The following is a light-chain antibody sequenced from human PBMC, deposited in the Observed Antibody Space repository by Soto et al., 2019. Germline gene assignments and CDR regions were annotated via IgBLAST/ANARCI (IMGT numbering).Light chain of an antibody. V-gene: IGLV1-51*01. CDR3: ASWDTSLRAVV. CDR1: SSNIGNNF. J-gene: IGLJ2*01. Sequence: QSVLTQPPSVSAAPGQQVTISCSGSSSNIGNNFVSWYQHLPGTAPKLLTYDNDKRPSGIPDRFSDSKSGTSATLDITGLLTGDEAVYYCASWDTSLRAVVFGGGTQLTVL. CDR2: DND.